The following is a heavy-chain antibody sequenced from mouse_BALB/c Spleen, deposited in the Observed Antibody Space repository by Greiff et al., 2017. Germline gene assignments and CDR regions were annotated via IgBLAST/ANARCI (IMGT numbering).Heavy chain of an antibody. V-gene: IGHV14-1*02. CDR2: IDPENGNT. J-gene: IGHJ4*01. D-gene: IGHD2-10*02. CDR3: ATYGNYGYAMDY. Sequence: VQLQQSGAELVRPGALVKLSCKASGFNIKDYYMHWVKQRPEQVLEWIGWIDPENGNTIYDPKFQGKASITADTSSNTAYLQLRSLTSEDTAVYYCATYGNYGYAMDYWGQGTSVTVSS. CDR1: GFNIKDYY.